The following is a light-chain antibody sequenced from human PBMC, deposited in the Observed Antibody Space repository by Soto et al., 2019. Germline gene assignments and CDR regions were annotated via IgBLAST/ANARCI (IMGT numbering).Light chain of an antibody. V-gene: IGLV2-14*01. CDR3: SSYTSRSNVV. CDR2: DVS. CDR1: SSDVGGYNY. Sequence: QLVLTQPASVSGSPGQSITISCTGTSSDVGGYNYVSWYQQHPGKAPKFMIYDVSNRPSGVSNRFSGSKSGNTASLTISGLQAEDEADYYCSSYTSRSNVVFGGGTKLTVL. J-gene: IGLJ2*01.